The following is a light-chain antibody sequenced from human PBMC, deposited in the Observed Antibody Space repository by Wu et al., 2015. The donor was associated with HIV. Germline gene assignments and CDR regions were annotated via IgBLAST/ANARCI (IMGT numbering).Light chain of an antibody. V-gene: IGKV3-11*01. CDR1: QSVSSY. J-gene: IGKJ3*01. CDR3: QQRSNWPPNFT. CDR2: DAP. Sequence: EIVLTQSPATLSLSPGERATLSCRASQSVSSYLAWYQQKPGQAPRLLIYDAPNRATGIPARFSGSGSGTDFTLTISSLEPEDFAVYYCQQRSNWPPNFTFGPGTKVDIK.